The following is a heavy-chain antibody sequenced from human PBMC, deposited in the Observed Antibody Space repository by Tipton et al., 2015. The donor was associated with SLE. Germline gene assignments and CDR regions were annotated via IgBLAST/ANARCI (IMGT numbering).Heavy chain of an antibody. D-gene: IGHD3-10*01. CDR2: IHTSGST. Sequence: TLSLTCTVSGASISSYYWSWIRQFPGKGLEWIGYIHTSGSTNYNPSLKSRVTISVDTSKNQFSLKLSSVTAADTAVYYCASGAYGSGSNYFDGWFDPWGQGTLVTVSS. CDR3: ASGAYGSGSNYFDGWFDP. J-gene: IGHJ5*02. CDR1: GASISSYY. V-gene: IGHV4-4*08.